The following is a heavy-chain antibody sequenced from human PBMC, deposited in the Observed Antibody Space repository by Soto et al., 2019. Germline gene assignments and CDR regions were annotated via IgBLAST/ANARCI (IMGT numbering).Heavy chain of an antibody. J-gene: IGHJ4*02. D-gene: IGHD3-16*02. CDR3: ARVSYEYVWGSYRYRLGDY. Sequence: QVQLVQSGAEVKKPGSSVKVSCKASGGTFSSYAISWVRQAPGQGLEWMGGIIPIFGTANYAQKFQGRVTITADESTSTAYMELSSLRSEDTAVYYGARVSYEYVWGSYRYRLGDYWGQGTLVTVSS. CDR2: IIPIFGTA. V-gene: IGHV1-69*01. CDR1: GGTFSSYA.